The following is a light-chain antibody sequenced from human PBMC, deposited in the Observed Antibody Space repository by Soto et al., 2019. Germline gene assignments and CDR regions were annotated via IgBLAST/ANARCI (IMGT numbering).Light chain of an antibody. J-gene: IGLJ2*01. V-gene: IGLV2-14*03. CDR3: SSYTNTSHRV. CDR1: SSDVDAYNY. Sequence: QSVLTQPASVSGSPGQSITISCAGASSDVDAYNYVSWYQQHPGKAPKLMIYDVSNRPSGISNRFSGSKSGNTASLTISGLQAEDEADYYCSSYTNTSHRVFGGGTKLTVL. CDR2: DVS.